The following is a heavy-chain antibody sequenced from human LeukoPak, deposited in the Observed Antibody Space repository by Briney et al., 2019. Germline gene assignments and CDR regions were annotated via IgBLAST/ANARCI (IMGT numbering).Heavy chain of an antibody. Sequence: PGGSLRLSCAASGFNFSAYTINWVRQAPGKGLEWVSSIFSRSESILYADSVKGRFTISRDNAKNLLYMQMDSLRVEDTAVYYCARDFFHSSESRPFDYWGQGTLVTVSS. CDR2: IFSRSESI. V-gene: IGHV3-21*06. CDR3: ARDFFHSSESRPFDY. J-gene: IGHJ4*02. CDR1: GFNFSAYT. D-gene: IGHD3-22*01.